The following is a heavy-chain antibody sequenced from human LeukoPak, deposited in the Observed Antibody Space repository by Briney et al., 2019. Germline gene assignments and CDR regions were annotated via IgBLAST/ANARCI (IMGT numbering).Heavy chain of an antibody. V-gene: IGHV4-61*02. J-gene: IGHJ5*02. CDR1: GGSISSNSYY. CDR3: ARVFQLPFNYFDP. CDR2: IHSSGTT. Sequence: SETLSLTCTVSGGSISSNSYYWSWIRQPAGKGLEWIGRIHSSGTTNYNPYLKSRVTISVDTSDNRFSLKLTSVIAADTAVYYCARVFQLPFNYFDPWGQGALVTVSS.